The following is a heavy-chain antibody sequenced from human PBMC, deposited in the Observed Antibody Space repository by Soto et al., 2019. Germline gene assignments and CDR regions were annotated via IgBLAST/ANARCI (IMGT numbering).Heavy chain of an antibody. J-gene: IGHJ4*02. V-gene: IGHV4-30-2*01. CDR1: GGSISSGGYS. D-gene: IGHD3-22*01. Sequence: SETLSLTCAVSGGSISSGGYSWSWIRQPPGKGLEWIGYIYHSGSTYYNPSLKSRVTISVDRSKNQFSLKLSSVTAADTAVYYCARVYYDSSGYYSHFDYWGQGTLVTVSS. CDR3: ARVYYDSSGYYSHFDY. CDR2: IYHSGST.